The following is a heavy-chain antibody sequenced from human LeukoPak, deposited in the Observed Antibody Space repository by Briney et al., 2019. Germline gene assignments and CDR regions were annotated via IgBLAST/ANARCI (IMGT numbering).Heavy chain of an antibody. V-gene: IGHV4-59*11. CDR2: ISHIGST. D-gene: IGHD1-14*01. CDR1: GAPISGHY. CDR3: ARDRISINALDM. J-gene: IGHJ3*02. Sequence: PSETLSFTCTVSGAPISGHYLIWLRQPPGKGLEWIGYISHIGSTNYNPSLKSRVTISVDTSKNQFSLKLTSVTAADTAVYYCARDRISINALDMWGQGTMATVSS.